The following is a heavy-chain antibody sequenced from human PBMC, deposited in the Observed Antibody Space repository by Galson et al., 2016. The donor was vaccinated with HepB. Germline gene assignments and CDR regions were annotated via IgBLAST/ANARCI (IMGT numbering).Heavy chain of an antibody. CDR1: GDSVSNSNAG. J-gene: IGHJ4*02. Sequence: CAISGDSVSNSNAGWNWIRQSPSRGLEWLGRTYYRSKWSYDYADTVRSRIAIHPDTTKNQVTLQLSSVTVEDADIYYCSSVRELGRGFHSWGQGTLVIVSS. D-gene: IGHD7-27*01. V-gene: IGHV6-1*01. CDR3: SSVRELGRGFHS. CDR2: TYYRSKWSY.